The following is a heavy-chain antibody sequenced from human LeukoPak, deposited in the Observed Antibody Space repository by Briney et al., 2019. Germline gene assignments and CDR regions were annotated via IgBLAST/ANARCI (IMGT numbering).Heavy chain of an antibody. J-gene: IGHJ6*02. D-gene: IGHD3-3*01. Sequence: GESLKISCKGSGYSFTSYWIGWVRQMPGKGLEWMGIIYPGDSDTRYSPSFQGQVTISADKSISTAYLQWSSLKASDTAMYYCAGVKKYYDFWSGYSYGMDVWGQGTTVTVSS. V-gene: IGHV5-51*01. CDR2: IYPGDSDT. CDR3: AGVKKYYDFWSGYSYGMDV. CDR1: GYSFTSYW.